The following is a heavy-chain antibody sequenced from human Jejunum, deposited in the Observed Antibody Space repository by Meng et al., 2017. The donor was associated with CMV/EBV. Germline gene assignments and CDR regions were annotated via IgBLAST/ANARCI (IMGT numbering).Heavy chain of an antibody. J-gene: IGHJ3*02. CDR1: FNVPA. D-gene: IGHD2-2*01. CDR3: ANSVRNMDQLLIPPAFDS. CDR2: IGGPGDT. V-gene: IGHV3-23*01. Sequence: FNVPALSWVRQAPGKGLKWVSTIGGPGDTFYSDSVKGRFTISTDDSKNTLYLQMNSLRAEDTAVYYCANSVRNMDQLLIPPAFDSWGQGTMVTVSS.